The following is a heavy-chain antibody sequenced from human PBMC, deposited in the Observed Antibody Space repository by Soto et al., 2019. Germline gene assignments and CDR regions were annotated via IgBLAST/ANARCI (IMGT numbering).Heavy chain of an antibody. CDR1: GFLFGTYA. J-gene: IGHJ3*02. D-gene: IGHD4-17*01. CDR3: AHPRGYGVFDAVDI. V-gene: IGHV3-23*01. Sequence: GGSLRLSCAASGFLFGTYAMNWVRQAPGKGLEWVSAISNNGVDTYYAESVRGRFTISRGNSINTLYLQMRRLRAEDTAVYYCAHPRGYGVFDAVDIWGQGTMVTVSS. CDR2: ISNNGVDT.